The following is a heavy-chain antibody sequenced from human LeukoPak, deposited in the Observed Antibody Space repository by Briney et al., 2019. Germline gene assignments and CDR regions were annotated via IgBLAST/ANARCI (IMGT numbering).Heavy chain of an antibody. J-gene: IGHJ4*02. Sequence: GGSLRLSCTASGFTFGDYAMSWVRQAPGKGLEWVGFIRTKAYGGTTEYAASVKGRFTISRDDSKSIAYLQMNSLKTEDTAVYYCTRDGSEGFDYWGQGTLVTVS. V-gene: IGHV3-49*04. CDR3: TRDGSEGFDY. CDR2: IRTKAYGGTT. D-gene: IGHD2-15*01. CDR1: GFTFGDYA.